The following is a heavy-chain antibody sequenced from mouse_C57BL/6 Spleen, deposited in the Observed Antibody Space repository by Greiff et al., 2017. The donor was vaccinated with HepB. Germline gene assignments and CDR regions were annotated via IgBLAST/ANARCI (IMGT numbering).Heavy chain of an antibody. CDR3: ARQKLGYAMDY. Sequence: EVKVVESGGGLVQPGGSLKLSCAASGFTFSDYYMYWVRQTPEKRLEWVAYISNGGGSTYYPDTVKGRFTISRDNAKNTLYMQMSRLKSEDTAMYYCARQKLGYAMDYWGQGTSVTVSS. CDR1: GFTFSDYY. CDR2: ISNGGGST. V-gene: IGHV5-12*01. D-gene: IGHD4-1*01. J-gene: IGHJ4*01.